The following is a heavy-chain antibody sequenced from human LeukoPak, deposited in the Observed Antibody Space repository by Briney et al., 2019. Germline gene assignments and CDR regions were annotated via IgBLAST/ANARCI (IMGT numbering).Heavy chain of an antibody. V-gene: IGHV1-18*01. D-gene: IGHD3-22*01. CDR1: GYTFTSYG. J-gene: IGHJ3*02. Sequence: ASVKVSCKASGYTFTSYGISWVRQAPGQGLEWMGWISAYYGNTNYAQKLQGRVTMTTDTSTNTAYMELRSLRSDDTAVYYCARGRRAYYYDTPSNAFDIWGQGTMVTVSS. CDR2: ISAYYGNT. CDR3: ARGRRAYYYDTPSNAFDI.